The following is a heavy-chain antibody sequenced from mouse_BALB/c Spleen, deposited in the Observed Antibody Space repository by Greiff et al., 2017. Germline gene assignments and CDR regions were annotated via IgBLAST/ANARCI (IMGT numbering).Heavy chain of an antibody. D-gene: IGHD2-3*01. CDR3: ARDGARWYFDG. CDR2: ISSGCSTI. CDR1: GFTFGSFG. Sequence: EVQVVESGGGLVQPGGSRRLSCAASGFTFGSFGMHWVRQTPEKGMAWVAYISSGCSTIYYADTVKGRFTICRDNPKNALFLQMTSLRSEDTAMYYCARDGARWYFDGWGAGTTVTVSA. J-gene: IGHJ1*01. V-gene: IGHV5-17*02.